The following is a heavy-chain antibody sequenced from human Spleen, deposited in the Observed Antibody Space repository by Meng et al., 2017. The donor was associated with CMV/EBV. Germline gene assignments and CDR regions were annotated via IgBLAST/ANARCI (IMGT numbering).Heavy chain of an antibody. CDR3: ARDRHMYSFDY. Sequence: SCKASGYIFIDYFIRWVRQAPGRGLEWMGWINPINGGTHFAHKFQDRVTLTRDTSISTAYMELSSLRSDDTAVYYCARDRHMYSFDYWGQGTLVTVSS. D-gene: IGHD2-8*01. CDR1: GYIFIDYF. J-gene: IGHJ4*02. CDR2: INPINGGT. V-gene: IGHV1-2*07.